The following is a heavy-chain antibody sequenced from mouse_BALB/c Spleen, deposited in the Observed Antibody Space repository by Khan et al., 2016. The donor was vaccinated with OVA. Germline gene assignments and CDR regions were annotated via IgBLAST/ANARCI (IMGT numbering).Heavy chain of an antibody. Sequence: EVQLQESGPGLVKPSQSLSLTCTVTGYSITSDYAWNWIRQFPGNKLEWMGYISYSGSTNYNPALTSRISITRNTSKNQFFLQLNTVTTEDTATYYCARDGSRYNYAMDYWGQGTSVTVSS. CDR2: ISYSGST. D-gene: IGHD2-3*01. CDR1: GYSITSDYA. CDR3: ARDGSRYNYAMDY. V-gene: IGHV3-2*02. J-gene: IGHJ4*01.